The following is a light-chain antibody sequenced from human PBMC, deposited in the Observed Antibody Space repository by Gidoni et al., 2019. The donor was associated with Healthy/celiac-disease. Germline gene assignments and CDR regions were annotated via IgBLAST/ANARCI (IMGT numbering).Light chain of an antibody. V-gene: IGLV3-19*01. CDR3: NSRDSSGNHYV. Sequence: SSELNQDPAVSVALGQTVRITCQGDSLRSYYASWYQQKPGQAPVLVIYGKNNLPSGSPDRFSGSSSGNTASLTITWAQAEDEADYYCNSRDSSGNHYVFGTGTKVTVL. J-gene: IGLJ1*01. CDR2: GKN. CDR1: SLRSYY.